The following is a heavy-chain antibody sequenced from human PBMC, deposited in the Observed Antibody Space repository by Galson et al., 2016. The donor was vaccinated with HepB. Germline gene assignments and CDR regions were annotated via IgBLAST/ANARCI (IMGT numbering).Heavy chain of an antibody. CDR1: GFAFSSHW. Sequence: SLRLSCAASGFAFSSHWMHWVRQDLGKGLVWVSRINSDGTISNYADSVKGRFTISRDNAKNTLYLQMNSLRAEDTAVYFCVRDHSVVPTTAYNWFDTWGQGTLVTVSS. CDR2: INSDGTIS. D-gene: IGHD4-23*01. CDR3: VRDHSVVPTTAYNWFDT. J-gene: IGHJ5*02. V-gene: IGHV3-74*01.